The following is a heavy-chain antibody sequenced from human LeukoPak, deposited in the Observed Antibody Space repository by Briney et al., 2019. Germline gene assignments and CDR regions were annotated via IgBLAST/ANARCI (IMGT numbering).Heavy chain of an antibody. V-gene: IGHV1-18*01. CDR1: SYTFSNYG. CDR2: ISPYSANT. CDR3: ARVIVATPKDYFDY. D-gene: IGHD2/OR15-2a*01. J-gene: IGHJ4*02. Sequence: ASVKVSCKTSSYTFSNYGITWVRQAPGQGLEWLGWISPYSANTDFAQKIQGRVAVTTDTSTNTVYLELRSLRSDDTAVYYCARVIVATPKDYFDYWGQGTLVTVSS.